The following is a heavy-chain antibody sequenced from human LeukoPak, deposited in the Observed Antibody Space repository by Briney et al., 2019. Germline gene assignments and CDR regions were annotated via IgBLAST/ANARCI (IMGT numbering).Heavy chain of an antibody. V-gene: IGHV4-39*07. CDR2: IFHTGIT. CDR3: ARVGGYRTLKYYFDY. CDR1: GGSISSSSYF. Sequence: SETLSLTCTVSGGSISSSSYFWAWIRQPPGKRLEWIGSIFHTGITYYNPSLKSRVTISVDTSKNQFSLKLSSVTAADTAVYYCARVGGYRTLKYYFDYWGQGTLVTVSS. D-gene: IGHD3-16*01. J-gene: IGHJ4*02.